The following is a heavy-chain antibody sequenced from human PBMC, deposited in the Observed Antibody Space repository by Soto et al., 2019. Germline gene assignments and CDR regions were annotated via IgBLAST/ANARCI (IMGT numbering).Heavy chain of an antibody. D-gene: IGHD2-2*01. J-gene: IGHJ4*02. CDR1: DFSFTSHG. CDR3: AFYHLELFRFDC. V-gene: IGHV1-18*04. Sequence: QLQLVQSGPEVKKPGASMKVSCKAYDFSFTSHGISWVRQAPGQGLEWMGWISLYNGNTNYAQQFQGRVTMTTDTSTSTAYMGLRSLRSDDTAMYFCAFYHLELFRFDCWGQGTLVTVSS. CDR2: ISLYNGNT.